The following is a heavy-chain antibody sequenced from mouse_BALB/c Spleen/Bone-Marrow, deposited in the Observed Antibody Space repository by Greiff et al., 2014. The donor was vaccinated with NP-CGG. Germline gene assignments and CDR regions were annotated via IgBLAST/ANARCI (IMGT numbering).Heavy chain of an antibody. CDR3: ARHDGYYAMDY. J-gene: IGHJ4*01. V-gene: IGHV5-9-1*01. D-gene: IGHD2-3*01. CDR1: GFTFSSYA. Sequence: EVMLVESGGGLVKPGGSLKLSCAASGFTFSSYAMSWVRQTPEKRLEWVATISSGGSYTYYPDSVKGRFTISRDNAKNTLYLQMSSPRSEDTAMYYCARHDGYYAMDYWGQGTSVTVSS. CDR2: ISSGGSYT.